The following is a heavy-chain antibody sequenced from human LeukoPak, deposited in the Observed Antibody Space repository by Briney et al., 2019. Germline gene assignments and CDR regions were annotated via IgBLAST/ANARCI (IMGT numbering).Heavy chain of an antibody. CDR3: ARLQRITMNAFDI. CDR1: GGSISSSNW. V-gene: IGHV4-4*02. CDR2: IYHSGST. Sequence: SETLSLTCAVSGGSISSSNWWSWVRQPPGKGLEWIGEIYHSGSTNYNPSLKSRVTISADKSKNQFSLKLSSVTAADTAVYYCARLQRITMNAFDIWGQGTMVTVSS. J-gene: IGHJ3*02. D-gene: IGHD3-22*01.